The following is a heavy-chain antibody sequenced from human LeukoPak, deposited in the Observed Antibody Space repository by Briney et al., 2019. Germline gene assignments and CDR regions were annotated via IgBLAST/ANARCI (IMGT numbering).Heavy chain of an antibody. CDR1: GFTFSSYW. V-gene: IGHV3-7*01. CDR2: IKQDGSEK. J-gene: IGHJ4*02. D-gene: IGHD3-3*01. CDR3: ARDYWFILEWLLWDY. Sequence: GGSLRLSCAASGFTFSSYWMSWVRQAPGKGLEWVANIKQDGSEKYYVDSVKGRFTISRDNAKNSLYLQMNSLRAEDTAVYYCARDYWFILEWLLWDYWGQGALVTVSS.